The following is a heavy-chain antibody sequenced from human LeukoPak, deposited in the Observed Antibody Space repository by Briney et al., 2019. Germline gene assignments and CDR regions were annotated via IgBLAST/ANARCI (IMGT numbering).Heavy chain of an antibody. CDR1: GGTFISYA. Sequence: SXKVSCKASGGTFISYAISWVRQAPGQGLEWMGRVIPMFATANYAQKFQGRVTITPDESTSTAYMELSSLRSEDTAMYYCARHSSNYYYYYMDVWGKGTTVTVSS. D-gene: IGHD6-19*01. CDR3: ARHSSNYYYYYMDV. CDR2: VIPMFATA. V-gene: IGHV1-69*15. J-gene: IGHJ6*03.